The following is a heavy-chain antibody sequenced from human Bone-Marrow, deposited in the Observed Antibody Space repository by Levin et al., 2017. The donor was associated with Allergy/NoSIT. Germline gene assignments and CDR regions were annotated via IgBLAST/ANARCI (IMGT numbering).Heavy chain of an antibody. Sequence: PGGSLRLSCAASGFRFSSFGMDWVRQAPGKGLEWVANINQDGGEMYFVESAKGRFTISRDNAKNSLCLQMDSLTVEDTAVYYCARAYDGGFDPWGQGTLVTVSA. V-gene: IGHV3-7*01. CDR3: ARAYDGGFDP. CDR2: INQDGGEM. CDR1: GFRFSSFG. J-gene: IGHJ5*02. D-gene: IGHD5-12*01.